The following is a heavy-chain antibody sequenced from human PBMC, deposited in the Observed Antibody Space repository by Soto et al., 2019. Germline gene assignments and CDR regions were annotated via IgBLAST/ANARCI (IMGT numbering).Heavy chain of an antibody. Sequence: ASVKVSCKVSGYTLTELSMHWVRQAPGKGLEWMGGFDPEDGETIYAQKFQGRVTMTEDTSTDTAYMELSSLRSEDTAVYYCATLSTYHDSSGYYFPCDYWGQGTLVTVSS. CDR1: GYTLTELS. CDR2: FDPEDGET. V-gene: IGHV1-24*01. J-gene: IGHJ4*02. CDR3: ATLSTYHDSSGYYFPCDY. D-gene: IGHD3-22*01.